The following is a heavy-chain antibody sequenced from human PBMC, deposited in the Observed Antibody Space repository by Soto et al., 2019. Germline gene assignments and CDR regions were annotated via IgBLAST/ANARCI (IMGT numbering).Heavy chain of an antibody. D-gene: IGHD3-9*01. V-gene: IGHV4-30-4*01. CDR1: GGSISSGDYY. J-gene: IGHJ5*02. CDR3: ARFGRFLTGYNCFDP. Sequence: QVQLQESGPGLVKPSQTLSLTCTVPGGSISSGDYYWSWIRQPPGKGREWIGYIYYSGSTYYNPSLKSRVTISVDPSKNQFYLKLCSVSAADTAVYYCARFGRFLTGYNCFDPWGQGTLVTVSS. CDR2: IYYSGST.